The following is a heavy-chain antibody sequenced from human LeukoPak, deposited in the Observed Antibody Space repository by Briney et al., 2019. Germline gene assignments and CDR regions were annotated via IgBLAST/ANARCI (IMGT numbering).Heavy chain of an antibody. CDR2: ISAYNGNT. CDR1: GYTFTSYG. V-gene: IGHV1-18*01. J-gene: IGHJ5*02. CDR3: ARDPGRGYCSSTSCYPWFDP. D-gene: IGHD2-2*01. Sequence: ASVKVSCKASGYTFTSYGISWGRQAPGQGLEWMGWISAYNGNTNYAQKLQGRVTMTTDTSTSTAYMELRSLRCDDTAVYYCARDPGRGYCSSTSCYPWFDPWGQGTLVTVSS.